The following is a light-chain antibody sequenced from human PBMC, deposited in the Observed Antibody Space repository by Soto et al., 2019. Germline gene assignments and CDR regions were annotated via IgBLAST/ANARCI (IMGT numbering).Light chain of an antibody. CDR1: QSVLYSSNNKNY. V-gene: IGKV4-1*01. J-gene: IGKJ1*01. Sequence: DIVMTQSPDSLAVSLGERATINCKSSQSVLYSSNNKNYLAWYQQKPGQPPKLLIYWASTRESGVPDRVSGNGYVTDFTRTLSSLQAGDVSVYYCQQYYSTPRTFGQRTKVEIK. CDR2: WAS. CDR3: QQYYSTPRT.